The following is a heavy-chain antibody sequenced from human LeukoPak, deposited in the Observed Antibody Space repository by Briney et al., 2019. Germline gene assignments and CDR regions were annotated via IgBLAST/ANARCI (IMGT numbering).Heavy chain of an antibody. CDR3: STGATYYYDSRAFDY. CDR2: IRSKIYGGTT. Sequence: GGSLRLSCTTSGMTFGDYAMNWVRQATGKGLEWVGLIRSKIYGGTTDYAASVKGRFTISRDDSRGIAYLQMSSLETEDTAVYYCSTGATYYYDSRAFDYWGQGTLVTVSS. D-gene: IGHD3-22*01. CDR1: GMTFGDYA. V-gene: IGHV3-49*04. J-gene: IGHJ4*02.